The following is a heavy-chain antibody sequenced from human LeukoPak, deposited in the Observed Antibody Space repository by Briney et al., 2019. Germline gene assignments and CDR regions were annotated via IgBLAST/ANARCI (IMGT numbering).Heavy chain of an antibody. Sequence: GASVKVSCKASGYTFTSYYMHWVRQAPGQGLEWMGIINPSGGSTDYAQKFQGRVTMTRDMSTSTVYMELSSLRSEDTAVYYCARVASIGAIGDHWGQGTLVTVSS. D-gene: IGHD6-6*01. CDR1: GYTFTSYY. V-gene: IGHV1-46*01. J-gene: IGHJ4*02. CDR3: ARVASIGAIGDH. CDR2: INPSGGST.